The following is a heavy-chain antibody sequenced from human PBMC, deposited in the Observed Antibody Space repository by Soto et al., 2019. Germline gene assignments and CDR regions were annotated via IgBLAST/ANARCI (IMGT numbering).Heavy chain of an antibody. CDR1: GYIFTSYY. J-gene: IGHJ4*02. CDR3: SRVDPGEASPFDH. CDR2: INPFDGSR. Sequence: QVELVQSGAEVKKPGASVKVSCKASGYIFTSYYLHWVRQAPGQGLVWLGWINPFDGSRMFAQSFQGRVTFTRDTSTSTVYMELSGLRSDDTAVYYCSRVDPGEASPFDHWGQGTLVTVSS. V-gene: IGHV1-46*03. D-gene: IGHD3-10*01.